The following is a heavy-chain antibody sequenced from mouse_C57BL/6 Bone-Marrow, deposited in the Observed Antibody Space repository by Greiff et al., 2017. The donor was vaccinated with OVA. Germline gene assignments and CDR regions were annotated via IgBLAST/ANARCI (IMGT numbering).Heavy chain of an antibody. CDR3: ARHYYGSSYGY. Sequence: EVQLVESGGGLVQPGGSLKLSCAASGFTFRDYYMYWVRQTPEKRLEWVAYISNGGGSTYYPDTVKGRFTISRDNAKNTLYLQMSRLKSEDTAMYYCARHYYGSSYGYWGQGTTLTVSS. J-gene: IGHJ2*01. D-gene: IGHD1-1*01. V-gene: IGHV5-12*01. CDR2: ISNGGGST. CDR1: GFTFRDYY.